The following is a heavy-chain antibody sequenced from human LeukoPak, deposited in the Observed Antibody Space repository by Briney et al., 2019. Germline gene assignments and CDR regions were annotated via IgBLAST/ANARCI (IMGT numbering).Heavy chain of an antibody. J-gene: IGHJ5*02. CDR3: ARVGCSSTSCYDNWFDP. Sequence: SQTLSLTCTVSGGSISSGSYYWSWIRRPAGKGLEWIGRIYTSGSTNYNPSLKSRVTISVDTSKNQFSLKLSSVTAADTAVYYCARVGCSSTSCYDNWFDPWGQGTLVTVSS. D-gene: IGHD2-2*01. V-gene: IGHV4-61*02. CDR1: GGSISSGSYY. CDR2: IYTSGST.